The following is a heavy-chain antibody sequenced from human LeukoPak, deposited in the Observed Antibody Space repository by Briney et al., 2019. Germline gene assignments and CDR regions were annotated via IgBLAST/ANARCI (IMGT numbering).Heavy chain of an antibody. Sequence: GGSLRLSCAASGFTFSNYAMTWVRQAQGKGLQWVSAITGSGGTTYYADSVKGRFAISRDNSKNTLYLQMNSLRAEDTAVYYCATLMRGPTGYSGYGGEDYWGQGTLVTVSS. V-gene: IGHV3-23*01. CDR1: GFTFSNYA. J-gene: IGHJ4*02. CDR2: ITGSGGTT. D-gene: IGHD5-12*01. CDR3: ATLMRGPTGYSGYGGEDY.